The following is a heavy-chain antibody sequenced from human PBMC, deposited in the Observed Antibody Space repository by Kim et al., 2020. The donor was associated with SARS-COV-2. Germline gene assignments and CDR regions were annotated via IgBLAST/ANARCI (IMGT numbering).Heavy chain of an antibody. CDR3: AKVPPYYYDSSGYYPTHFDY. Sequence: GGSLRLSCAASGFTFSSYAMSWVRQAPGKGLEWVSAISGSGGSTYYADSVKGRFTISRDNSKNTLYLQMNSLRAEDTAVYYCAKVPPYYYDSSGYYPTHFDYWGQGTLVTVSS. V-gene: IGHV3-23*01. D-gene: IGHD3-22*01. CDR2: ISGSGGST. J-gene: IGHJ4*02. CDR1: GFTFSSYA.